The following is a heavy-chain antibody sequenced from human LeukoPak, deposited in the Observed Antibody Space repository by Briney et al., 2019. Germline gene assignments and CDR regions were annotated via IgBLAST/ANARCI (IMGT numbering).Heavy chain of an antibody. CDR2: IHDSGST. V-gene: IGHV4-30-4*02. CDR3: ARVRYCSSTSCSEGYFDY. CDR1: GASISSGDYH. D-gene: IGHD2-2*01. J-gene: IGHJ4*02. Sequence: PSETLSLTCTVSGASISSGDYHWNWIRQPPGKGLEWIGFIHDSGSTYYNPSLKSRVTISVDTSKNQFSLKLSSVTAADTAVYYCARVRYCSSTSCSEGYFDYWGQGTLVTVSS.